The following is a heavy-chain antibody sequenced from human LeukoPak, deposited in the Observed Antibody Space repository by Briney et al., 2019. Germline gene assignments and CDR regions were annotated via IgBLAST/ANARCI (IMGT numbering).Heavy chain of an antibody. D-gene: IGHD3-9*01. CDR3: AKDGTSYYDILRAFQFFDY. Sequence: PGGYLRLSWAASGFTFSSYAMSWVRQAPGKGLEWVSAISGSGGSTYYADSVKGRFTISRDNSKNTLYLQMNSLRAEDTAVYYCAKDGTSYYDILRAFQFFDYWGQGTLVTVSS. CDR2: ISGSGGST. CDR1: GFTFSSYA. J-gene: IGHJ4*02. V-gene: IGHV3-23*01.